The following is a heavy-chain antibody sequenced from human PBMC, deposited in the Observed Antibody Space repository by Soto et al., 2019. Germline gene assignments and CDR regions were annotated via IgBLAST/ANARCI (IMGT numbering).Heavy chain of an antibody. CDR2: IYSGGST. CDR3: ARFRYGDYSFDC. D-gene: IGHD4-17*01. J-gene: IGHJ4*02. Sequence: EVQLVESGGGLVQPGGSLRLSCAASGFTVSSNYMSWVRQAPGKGLEWVSVIYSGGSTYYADSVKGRFTISRVNSKNTLYLQMNGMGAEDTAVYCCARFRYGDYSFDCWGQGTLVTVSS. CDR1: GFTVSSNY. V-gene: IGHV3-66*01.